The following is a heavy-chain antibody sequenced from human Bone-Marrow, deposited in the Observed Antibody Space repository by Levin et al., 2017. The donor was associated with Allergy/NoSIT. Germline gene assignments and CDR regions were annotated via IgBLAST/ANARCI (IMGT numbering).Heavy chain of an antibody. CDR1: GYTFTSYA. J-gene: IGHJ4*02. Sequence: GESLKISCKASGYTFTSYAMHWVRQAPGQRLEWMGWINAGNGNTKYSQKFQGRVTITRDTSASTAYMELSSLRSEDTAVYYCARAPVLDMVRGVMWGTTFDYWGQGTLVTVSS. CDR2: INAGNGNT. D-gene: IGHD3-10*01. CDR3: ARAPVLDMVRGVMWGTTFDY. V-gene: IGHV1-3*01.